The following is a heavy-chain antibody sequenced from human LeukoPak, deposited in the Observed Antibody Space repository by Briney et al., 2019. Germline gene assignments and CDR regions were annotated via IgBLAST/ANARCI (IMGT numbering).Heavy chain of an antibody. CDR1: GFTFSSYS. D-gene: IGHD3-9*01. CDR3: ARDWDILTGYLLDEHGMDV. Sequence: SGGSLRLSCAASGFTFSSYSMNWVRQAPGEGREWVSYISSSSSTIYYADSVKGRFTISRDNAKNSLYLQMNSLRAEDTAVYYCARDWDILTGYLLDEHGMDVWGQGTTVTVSS. CDR2: ISSSSSTI. V-gene: IGHV3-48*01. J-gene: IGHJ6*02.